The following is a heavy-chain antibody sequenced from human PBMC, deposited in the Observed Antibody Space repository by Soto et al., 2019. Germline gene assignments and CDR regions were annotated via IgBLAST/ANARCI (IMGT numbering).Heavy chain of an antibody. CDR2: IHSSGST. V-gene: IGHV4-4*07. J-gene: IGHJ5*02. CDR3: ARDQGVAAAGITWFDP. CDR1: GASMNSYH. D-gene: IGHD6-13*01. Sequence: PSETLSLTCTVSGASMNSYHWSWIRQPAGKGLEWIGHIHSSGSTNYNPSLKSRVTMSVDTSKNQFSLRLMSLTAADTAVYYCARDQGVAAAGITWFDPWGQGXLVTVPS.